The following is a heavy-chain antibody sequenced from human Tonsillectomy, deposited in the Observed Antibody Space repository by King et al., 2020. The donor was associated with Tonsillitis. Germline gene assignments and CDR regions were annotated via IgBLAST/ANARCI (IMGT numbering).Heavy chain of an antibody. D-gene: IGHD3-3*01. V-gene: IGHV3-9*01. Sequence: DVQLVESGGGLVQPGRSLRLSCAASGFTFDDYAMHWVRQAPGKGLEWVSGISWNSGSIGYADSVKGRFTISRDNAKNSLYLQMNSLRAEDTALYYCAKDAGAYDFSLAYYFDYWGQGTLVTVSS. J-gene: IGHJ4*02. CDR1: GFTFDDYA. CDR2: ISWNSGSI. CDR3: AKDAGAYDFSLAYYFDY.